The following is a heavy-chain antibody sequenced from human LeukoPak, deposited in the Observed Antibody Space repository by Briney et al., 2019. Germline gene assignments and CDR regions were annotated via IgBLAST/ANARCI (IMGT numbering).Heavy chain of an antibody. V-gene: IGHV4-34*01. D-gene: IGHD6-19*01. CDR1: GGSFSDYY. CDR3: ARQGGWYDY. CDR2: INHSGST. Sequence: PSETLSLTCAVYGGSFSDYYWSWIRQPPGKGLEWIGEINHSGSTNYNPSLKSRVTISIDTSKNQLSLKLSSVTAADTAVYYCARQGGWYDYWGQGTLVTVSS. J-gene: IGHJ4*02.